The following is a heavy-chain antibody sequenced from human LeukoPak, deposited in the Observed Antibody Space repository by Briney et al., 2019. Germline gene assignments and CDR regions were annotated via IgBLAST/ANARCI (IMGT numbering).Heavy chain of an antibody. CDR2: ISYDGRDK. J-gene: IGHJ4*02. D-gene: IGHD2-2*01. CDR3: AKGPLRGTAAATDY. Sequence: GGSLRLSCAASGFTFNNYGMHWVRQAPGKGLEWVAVISYDGRDKHYPDSVKGRFTISRDISTDTLWLQMDSLRSEDTAVYYCAKGPLRGTAAATDYWGQGTLVTVSS. CDR1: GFTFNNYG. V-gene: IGHV3-30*18.